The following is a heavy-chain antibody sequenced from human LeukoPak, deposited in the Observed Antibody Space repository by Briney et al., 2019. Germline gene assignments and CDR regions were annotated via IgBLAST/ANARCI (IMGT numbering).Heavy chain of an antibody. D-gene: IGHD2-2*01. V-gene: IGHV1-69*06. CDR2: IIHIFGTA. Sequence: ASVKVSCKASGGTFSSYAFSWVRQAPGQGLEWMGGIIHIFGTANYAQKFQGRVTITADKSTSTTHMELSSLRSEDTAVYYCAREALGHCSSTSCSNYFDYWGQGTLVTVSS. CDR1: GGTFSSYA. CDR3: AREALGHCSSTSCSNYFDY. J-gene: IGHJ4*02.